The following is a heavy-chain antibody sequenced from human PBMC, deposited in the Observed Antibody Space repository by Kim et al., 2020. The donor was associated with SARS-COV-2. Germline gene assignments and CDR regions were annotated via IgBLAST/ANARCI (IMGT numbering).Heavy chain of an antibody. J-gene: IGHJ4*02. V-gene: IGHV3-23*01. CDR3: AKGGEVLRYFDWLLVGFTPRFDY. D-gene: IGHD3-9*01. CDR1: GFTFSSYA. Sequence: GGSLRLSCAASGFTFSSYAMSWVRQAPGKGLEWVSAISGSGGSTYYADSVKGRFTISRDNSKNTLYLQMNSLRAEDTAVYYCAKGGEVLRYFDWLLVGFTPRFDYWGQGTMVTVSS. CDR2: ISGSGGST.